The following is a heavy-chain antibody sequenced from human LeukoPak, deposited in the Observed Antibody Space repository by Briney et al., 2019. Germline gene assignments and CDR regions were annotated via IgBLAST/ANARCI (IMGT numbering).Heavy chain of an antibody. D-gene: IGHD3-10*01. CDR1: GYTFTGYY. CDR2: INPNSGGT. J-gene: IGHJ4*02. CDR3: ARVDGGSGSYGY. Sequence: GASVKVSCKASGYTFTGYYMHWMRQAPGQGLEWMGWINPNSGGTNYAQKFQGRVTMTRDTSISTAHMELSRLRSDDTAVYYCARVDGGSGSYGYWGQGTLVTVSS. V-gene: IGHV1-2*02.